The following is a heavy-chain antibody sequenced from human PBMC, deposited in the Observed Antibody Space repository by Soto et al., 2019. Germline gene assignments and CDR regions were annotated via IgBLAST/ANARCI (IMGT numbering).Heavy chain of an antibody. CDR1: GGSFSGYY. V-gene: IGHV4-34*01. CDR2: INHSGST. D-gene: IGHD3-16*01. J-gene: IGHJ4*02. Sequence: SETLSLTCAVYGGSFSGYYWSWIRQPPGKGLEWIGEINHSGSTNYNPSLKSRVTISVDTSKNQFSLKLSSVTAADTAVYYCAREKDPPADADNLGYWGLGPPVTVSS. CDR3: AREKDPPADADNLGY.